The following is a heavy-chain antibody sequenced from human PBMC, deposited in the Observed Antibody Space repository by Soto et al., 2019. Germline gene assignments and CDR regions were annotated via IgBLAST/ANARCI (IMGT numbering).Heavy chain of an antibody. CDR1: RGTFSSYA. D-gene: IGHD3-22*01. V-gene: IGHV1-69*01. Sequence: QVQLVQSGAEVKKPGSSVKVSCKASRGTFSSYAISWVRQAPGQGLEWMGGIIPIFGTANYAQKFQGRVTITADESTSTAYMELSRLRSEDTAVYYCATASGWYYDNYHDSFDIWGQGTMVTVSS. CDR3: ATASGWYYDNYHDSFDI. CDR2: IIPIFGTA. J-gene: IGHJ3*02.